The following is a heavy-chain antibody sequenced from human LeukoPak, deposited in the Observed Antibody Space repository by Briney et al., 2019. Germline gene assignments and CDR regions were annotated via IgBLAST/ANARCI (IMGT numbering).Heavy chain of an antibody. J-gene: IGHJ6*03. D-gene: IGHD3-10*01. CDR3: ARVYGSGSYELYYYYMDV. Sequence: PGGSLRLSCTASEFTFGDFAISWVRQAPGKGLEWVSYISSSSSTIYYADSVKGRFTISRDNAKNSLYLQMNSLRAEDTAVYYCARVYGSGSYELYYYYMDVWGKGTTVTVSS. V-gene: IGHV3-48*01. CDR1: EFTFGDFA. CDR2: ISSSSSTI.